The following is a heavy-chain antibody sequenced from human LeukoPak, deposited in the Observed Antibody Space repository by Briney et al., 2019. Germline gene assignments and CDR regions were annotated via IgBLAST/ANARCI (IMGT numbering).Heavy chain of an antibody. V-gene: IGHV1-24*01. CDR2: FDPEDGET. D-gene: IGHD2-2*01. CDR1: GYTLTELS. Sequence: ASVKVSCKVSGYTLTELSMHWVRQAPGKGLEWMGGFDPEDGETIYAQKFQGRVTMTEDTSTDTAYMELSSLRSEDTAVYYCAIRWRNCSSTSCYAENDYWGQGTLVTVSS. J-gene: IGHJ4*02. CDR3: AIRWRNCSSTSCYAENDY.